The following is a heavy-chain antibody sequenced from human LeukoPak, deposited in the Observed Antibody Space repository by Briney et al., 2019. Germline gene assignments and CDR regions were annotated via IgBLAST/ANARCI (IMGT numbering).Heavy chain of an antibody. D-gene: IGHD1-20*01. CDR2: IYYSGST. CDR1: GGSISSSSYY. V-gene: IGHV4-39*07. Sequence: SETLSLTCTVSGGSISSSSYYWGWIRQPPGKGLEWIGSIYYSGSTYYNPSLKSRVTISVDTSKNQFSLKLSSVAAADTAVYYCARDRGITGTTGRFRLSWGQGTLVTVSS. J-gene: IGHJ4*02. CDR3: ARDRGITGTTGRFRLS.